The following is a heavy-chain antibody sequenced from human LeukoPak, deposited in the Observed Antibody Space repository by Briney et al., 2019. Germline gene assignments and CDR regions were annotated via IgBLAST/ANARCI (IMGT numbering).Heavy chain of an antibody. CDR1: GGTISTSSYY. J-gene: IGHJ4*02. V-gene: IGHV4-39*07. D-gene: IGHD1-26*01. CDR3: ARAPSGVSFDY. Sequence: PSETLSLTCTVSGGTISTSSYYSAWIRQPPGKGLEWIGSVYYGGSTYYHPSLKSRVTISIDTSKNQFSLNLNSVTAADTAVYYCARAPSGVSFDYWGQGTLVTVSS. CDR2: VYYGGST.